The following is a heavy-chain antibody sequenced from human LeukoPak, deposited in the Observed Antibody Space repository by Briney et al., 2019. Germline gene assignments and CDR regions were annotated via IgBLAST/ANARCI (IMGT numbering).Heavy chain of an antibody. CDR1: GFTVSSNY. J-gene: IGHJ6*02. CDR2: IYSGGST. V-gene: IGHV3-53*01. Sequence: SGGSLRLSCAASGFTVSSNYMSWVRQAPGKGLEWVSVIYSGGSTYYADSVKGRFTISRDNAKNSLYLQMNSLRAEDTAVYYCARDSQYYYGMDVWGQGTTVTVSS. CDR3: ARDSQYYYGMDV.